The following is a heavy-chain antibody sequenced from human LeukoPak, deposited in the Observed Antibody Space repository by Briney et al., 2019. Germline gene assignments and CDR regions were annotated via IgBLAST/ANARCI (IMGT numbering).Heavy chain of an antibody. CDR1: GDSITSYAW. V-gene: IGHV4-4*02. J-gene: IGHJ4*02. CDR3: ARVGGGSYGGRVFDY. Sequence: SQTLSLTCSVSGDSITSYAWWSWVRQPPGKGLEWIGEIHLNGITNYNPSLKSRVTMSVDTSKNHFSLKLSSVTAADTAMYYCARVGGGSYGGRVFDYWGQGTLVTVSS. CDR2: IHLNGIT. D-gene: IGHD2-21*01.